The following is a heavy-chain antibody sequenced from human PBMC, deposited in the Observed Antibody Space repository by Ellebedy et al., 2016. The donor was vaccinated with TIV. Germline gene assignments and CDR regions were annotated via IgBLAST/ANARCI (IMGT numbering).Heavy chain of an antibody. CDR3: GKDLDVLTGSDF. Sequence: PGGSLRLSCAASGFTFEDYVMHWIRPPPGKGLEWVTVISWDGTMTYHADSVKGRFTVSRDNKKNLLYLQMNSLKTEDTAVYYCGKDLDVLTGSDFWGQGTLVTVSS. D-gene: IGHD3-9*01. CDR1: GFTFEDYV. CDR2: ISWDGTMT. V-gene: IGHV3-43*01. J-gene: IGHJ4*02.